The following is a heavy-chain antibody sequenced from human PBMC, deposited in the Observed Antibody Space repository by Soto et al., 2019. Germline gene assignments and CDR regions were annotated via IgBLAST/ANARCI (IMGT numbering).Heavy chain of an antibody. CDR2: IYHSGRT. V-gene: IGHV4-4*02. J-gene: IGHJ5*02. CDR1: GGSISSSNW. CDR3: ARFTTRLGIDP. Sequence: QVQLQESGAGLVKPSGTLSLTCAVSGGSISSSNWWGWVRQPPGKGLERIGEIYHSGRTNYNPSLKRRVTISVDKSKNQFALKLSSVTAADTAVYYCARFTTRLGIDPWGQGTLVTVSS. D-gene: IGHD3-16*01.